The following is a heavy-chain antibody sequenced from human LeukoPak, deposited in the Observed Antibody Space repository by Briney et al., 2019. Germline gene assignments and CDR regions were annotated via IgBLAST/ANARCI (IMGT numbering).Heavy chain of an antibody. CDR1: GVSIRSHF. CDR3: ARGHGSGGYQNAFDI. J-gene: IGHJ3*02. CDR2: IYYTGST. D-gene: IGHD3-10*01. Sequence: SETLSLTCTVSGVSIRSHFWSWIRQPPGEGLEYIGYIYYTGSTNYNPSLKSRVTISLDTSKSLFSLKLSSVTAADTAVYYCARGHGSGGYQNAFDIWGQGTMVTVSS. V-gene: IGHV4-59*11.